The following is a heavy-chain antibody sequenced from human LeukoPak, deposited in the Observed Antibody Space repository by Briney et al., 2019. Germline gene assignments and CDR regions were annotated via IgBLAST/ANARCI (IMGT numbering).Heavy chain of an antibody. J-gene: IGHJ5*02. CDR2: INHSGST. CDR1: GGSFSGYY. CDR3: ACSARRLTYSSSWYGLRYNWFDH. Sequence: SETLSLTCAVYGGSFSGYYWSWIRKPPGKGLEWIGEINHSGSTNYNPSLKSRVTISVDTSKNQFSLKLSSVTAADTAVYYCACSARRLTYSSSWYGLRYNWFDHWGQGTLVTVSS. V-gene: IGHV4-34*01. D-gene: IGHD6-13*01.